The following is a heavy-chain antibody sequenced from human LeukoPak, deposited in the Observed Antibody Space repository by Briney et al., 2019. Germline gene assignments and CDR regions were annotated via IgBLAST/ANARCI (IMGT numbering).Heavy chain of an antibody. J-gene: IGHJ6*03. D-gene: IGHD3-3*01. CDR1: GGSISSSSYY. CDR3: ARHAARSGFYYYYYMDV. V-gene: IGHV4-39*07. CDR2: IYYSGST. Sequence: SETLSLTCTVSGGSISSSSYYWGWIRQPPGKGLEWIGSIYYSGSTYYNPSLKSRVTISVDTSKNQFSLKLSSVTAADTAVYYCARHAARSGFYYYYYMDVWGKGTTVTVSS.